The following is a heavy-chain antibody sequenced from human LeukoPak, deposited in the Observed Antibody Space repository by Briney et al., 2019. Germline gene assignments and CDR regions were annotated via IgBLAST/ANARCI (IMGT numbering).Heavy chain of an antibody. CDR2: LNLDGSDK. Sequence: GGSLRLSCVVSGFTFSESWMSWVSQAPGKGLGWVASLNLDGSDKYYVDSVKGRFTISRDNAKNSLYLQMDSLRVEDTAVYYCAKGKRYPDYWGQGTLVTVSS. CDR3: AKGKRYPDY. J-gene: IGHJ4*02. V-gene: IGHV3-7*03. D-gene: IGHD1-1*01. CDR1: GFTFSESW.